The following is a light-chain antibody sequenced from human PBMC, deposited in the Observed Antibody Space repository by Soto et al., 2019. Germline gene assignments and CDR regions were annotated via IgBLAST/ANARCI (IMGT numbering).Light chain of an antibody. CDR2: DAS. V-gene: IGKV3-11*01. CDR3: QQRSNWSWT. J-gene: IGKJ1*01. Sequence: IVLTHSPATLSLSPWERATLSCRASQSVSSYLAWYQQKPGQAPRLLIYDASNRATGIPARFSGSGSGTDFTLTISSLEPEDFAVYYCQQRSNWSWTFGQGTKVDIK. CDR1: QSVSSY.